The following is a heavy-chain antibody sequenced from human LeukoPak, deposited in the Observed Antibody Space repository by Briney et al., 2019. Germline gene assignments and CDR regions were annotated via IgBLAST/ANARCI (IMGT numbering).Heavy chain of an antibody. J-gene: IGHJ4*02. CDR3: ASSGSYRFDY. Sequence: GGSLRLSCAASGFTFSRYSMNWVRQAPGKGLEWVSHITASGTAMFYADSVKGRFTISRDNAKNSLYLQMNSLRDEDTAVYYCASSGSYRFDYWGQGTLVTVSS. CDR2: ITASGTAM. V-gene: IGHV3-48*02. CDR1: GFTFSRYS. D-gene: IGHD1-26*01.